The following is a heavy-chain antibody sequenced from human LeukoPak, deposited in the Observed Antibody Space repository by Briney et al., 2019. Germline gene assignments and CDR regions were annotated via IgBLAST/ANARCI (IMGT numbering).Heavy chain of an antibody. D-gene: IGHD6-13*01. CDR1: GGSISSGEYY. J-gene: IGHJ6*02. CDR2: IYYSGNT. V-gene: IGHV4-30-4*01. Sequence: SETLSLTCTVFGGSISSGEYYWSWIRQSPGKGLEYIGYIYYSGNTHFNPSFKSRITISVDTSKNQFSLKVNSVTAADTGVYYCDRRTVSSWYVMDVWGQGTTVTVSS. CDR3: DRRTVSSWYVMDV.